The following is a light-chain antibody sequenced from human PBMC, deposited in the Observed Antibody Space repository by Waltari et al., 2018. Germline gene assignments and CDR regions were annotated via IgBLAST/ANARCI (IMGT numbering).Light chain of an antibody. CDR3: QQNYASPFT. V-gene: IGKV1-39*01. Sequence: DIQMTQSPSSLSASIGDRVLITCRASQTVSSDLHWYQQRPGTALKLLLYSASTLQRGVPSRFSGSGSGTDFTLTINNLQPDDFATYFCQQNYASPFTFGQGTTLDMK. J-gene: IGKJ2*01. CDR1: QTVSSD. CDR2: SAS.